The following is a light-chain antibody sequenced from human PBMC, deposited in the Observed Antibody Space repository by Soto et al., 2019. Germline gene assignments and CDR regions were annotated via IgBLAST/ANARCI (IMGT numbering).Light chain of an antibody. CDR1: SSDAGSYNL. J-gene: IGLJ1*01. V-gene: IGLV2-23*02. CDR2: EVS. Sequence: QSVLTQPASVSGSPGQSITISCTGTSSDAGSYNLVSWYQQHPGKAPKLMIYEVSKRPSGVSNRFSGSKSGNTASLTISGLQAEDEADYYCCSFGVFGTGTKVTVL. CDR3: CSFGV.